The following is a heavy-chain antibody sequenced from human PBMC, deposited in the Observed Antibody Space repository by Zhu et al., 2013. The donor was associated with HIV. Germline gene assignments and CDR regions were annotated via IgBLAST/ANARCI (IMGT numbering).Heavy chain of an antibody. CDR3: ARDAGCGGDCYPYRGAFDI. J-gene: IGHJ3*02. Sequence: EVQLVESGGGLVKPGGSLRLSCAASGFTFSSYSMNWVRQAPGKGLEWVSSISSSSSYIYYADSVKGRFTISRDNAKNSLYLQMNSLRAEDTAVYYCARDAGCGGDCYPYRGAFDIWGQGTMVTVSS. CDR2: ISSSSSYI. CDR1: GFTFSSYS. V-gene: IGHV3-21*01. D-gene: IGHD2-21*01.